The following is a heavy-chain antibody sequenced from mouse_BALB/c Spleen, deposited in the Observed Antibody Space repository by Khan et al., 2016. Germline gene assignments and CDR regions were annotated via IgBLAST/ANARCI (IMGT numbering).Heavy chain of an antibody. J-gene: IGHJ3*01. V-gene: IGHV1-9*01. CDR2: ILPGNNSS. D-gene: IGHD1-1*01. CDR3: ASGTY. Sequence: QVQLKQPGAELMKPGASVKISCKATGYTFSNYWTERGKQRPGHGLEGIGEILPGNNSSNYNENFKDKATFTADSPPNTAYMQLSKQSSGDSAVYYCASGTYWGQGTLVTVSA. CDR1: GYTFSNYW.